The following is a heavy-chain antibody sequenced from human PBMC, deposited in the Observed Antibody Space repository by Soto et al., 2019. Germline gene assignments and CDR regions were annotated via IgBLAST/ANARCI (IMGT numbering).Heavy chain of an antibody. Sequence: GESLKISCKGSGYSFTSYWIGWVRQMPGKGLEWMGIIYPGDSDTRYSPSFQGQVTISADKSISTAYLQWSSLKASDTAMYYCARIGSSTSEPYGMDVWGQGTTVTVSS. J-gene: IGHJ6*02. CDR2: IYPGDSDT. CDR1: GYSFTSYW. D-gene: IGHD2-2*01. V-gene: IGHV5-51*01. CDR3: ARIGSSTSEPYGMDV.